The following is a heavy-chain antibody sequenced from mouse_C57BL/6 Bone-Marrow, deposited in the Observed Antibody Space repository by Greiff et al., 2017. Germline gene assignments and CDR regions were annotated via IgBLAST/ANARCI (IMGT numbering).Heavy chain of an antibody. CDR3: ARDYGSSYWYFDF. D-gene: IGHD1-1*01. J-gene: IGHJ1*03. CDR2: IYPRDGST. CDR1: GYTFTSYD. V-gene: IGHV1-85*01. Sequence: QVQLQQSGPELVKPGASVKLSCKASGYTFTSYDINWVKQRPGQGLEWIGWIYPRDGSTKYNEKFKGKATLTVDTSSSTAYMERHSLTSEDSAVYCCARDYGSSYWYFDFWGTGTTVTVSS.